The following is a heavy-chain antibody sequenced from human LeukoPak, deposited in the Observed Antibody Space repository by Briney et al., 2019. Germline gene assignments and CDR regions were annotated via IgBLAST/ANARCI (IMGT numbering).Heavy chain of an antibody. Sequence: GGSLRPSCAASGFTFSSYSMNWVRQAPGKGLEWVSSISSISTYISYADSVKGRFTISRDTAKNSLYLQMNSLKAEDTAVYYCARQRYGDYSSDYWGQGTLVTVSS. CDR2: ISSISTYI. V-gene: IGHV3-21*01. J-gene: IGHJ4*02. D-gene: IGHD4-17*01. CDR1: GFTFSSYS. CDR3: ARQRYGDYSSDY.